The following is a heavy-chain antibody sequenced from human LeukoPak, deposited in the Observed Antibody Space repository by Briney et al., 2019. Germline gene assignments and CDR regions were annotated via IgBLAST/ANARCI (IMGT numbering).Heavy chain of an antibody. CDR1: GGSISSWY. V-gene: IGHV4-59*01. J-gene: IGHJ4*02. D-gene: IGHD6-19*01. Sequence: SETLSLTCTVSGGSISSWYWSWIRQPPGKGLEWIGYIYDSGNTNYNPSLKSRVTISIDTSKNQFSLKLTSVTAADTATYYCAKETSLMGYASGLGFNYWGQGILVTVSS. CDR3: AKETSLMGYASGLGFNY. CDR2: IYDSGNT.